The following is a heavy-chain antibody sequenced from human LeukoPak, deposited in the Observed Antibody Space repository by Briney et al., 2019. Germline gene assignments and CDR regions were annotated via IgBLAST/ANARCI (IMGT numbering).Heavy chain of an antibody. CDR2: IIPIFGTA. D-gene: IGHD3-16*02. CDR3: AREEAVITFGGVIVNSIDY. CDR1: GGTFSSYA. Sequence: ASVKVSCKASGGTFSSYAISWVRQAPGQGLEWMGGIIPIFGTANYAQKFQGRVTITTDESTSTAYMELSSLRSEDTAVYYCAREEAVITFGGVIVNSIDYWGQGTLVTVSS. J-gene: IGHJ4*02. V-gene: IGHV1-69*05.